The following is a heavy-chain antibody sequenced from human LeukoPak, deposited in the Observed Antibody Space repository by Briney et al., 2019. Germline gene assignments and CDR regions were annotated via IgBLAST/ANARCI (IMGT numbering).Heavy chain of an antibody. Sequence: SETLSLTCTVSGGSISSGSYYWSWIRQPAGKGLEWIGRIYTSGSTNYNPSLKSRVTISVDTSKNHFSLKLSSVTAADTAVYYCARHLGYCSGGSCYSFYYYGMDVWGQGTTVTVSS. CDR2: IYTSGST. CDR3: ARHLGYCSGGSCYSFYYYGMDV. CDR1: GGSISSGSYY. V-gene: IGHV4-61*02. D-gene: IGHD2-15*01. J-gene: IGHJ6*02.